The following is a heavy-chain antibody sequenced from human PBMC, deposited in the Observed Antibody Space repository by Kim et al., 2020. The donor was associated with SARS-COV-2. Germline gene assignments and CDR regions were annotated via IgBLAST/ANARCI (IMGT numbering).Heavy chain of an antibody. D-gene: IGHD3-16*01. CDR1: GFTFSTYW. Sequence: GGSLRLSCAASGFTFSTYWMSWVRQAPGKGLEWVAEIKVDGSEKYYVDSVKCRFTISRDNDKNSVYLQMNSLRAEDTAIYYCAGGGRGRYWGQGTLVTVSS. CDR3: AGGGRGRY. J-gene: IGHJ4*02. CDR2: IKVDGSEK. V-gene: IGHV3-7*01.